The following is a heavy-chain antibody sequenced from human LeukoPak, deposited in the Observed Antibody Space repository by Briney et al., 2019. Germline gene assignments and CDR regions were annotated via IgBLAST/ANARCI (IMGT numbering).Heavy chain of an antibody. Sequence: SSVTVSCKASGGTFSNYAFSWVRQAPGQGLEWMGRIIPIFGTADYAQKFQGRVTITTDESTSTAYMELSSLRSEDTAVYYCARDRGSNSSYYFDNWVQGTLVTVSS. CDR1: GGTFSNYA. CDR2: IIPIFGTA. CDR3: ARDRGSNSSYYFDN. D-gene: IGHD6-13*01. V-gene: IGHV1-69*05. J-gene: IGHJ4*02.